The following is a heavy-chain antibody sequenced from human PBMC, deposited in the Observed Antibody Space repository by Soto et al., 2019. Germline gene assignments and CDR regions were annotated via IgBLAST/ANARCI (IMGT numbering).Heavy chain of an antibody. J-gene: IGHJ4*02. CDR2: INHSGST. CDR1: GGSFRCFY. V-gene: IGHV4-34*01. Sequence: SSGTPSPPRAFYGGSFRCFYWGWIPPPPGKGLEWIGEINHSGSTNYNPSLKSRVTISVDTSKNQFSLKLSSVTAADTAVYYCAREKQQLGSEYFDYWGQGTLVTVSS. D-gene: IGHD6-13*01. CDR3: AREKQQLGSEYFDY.